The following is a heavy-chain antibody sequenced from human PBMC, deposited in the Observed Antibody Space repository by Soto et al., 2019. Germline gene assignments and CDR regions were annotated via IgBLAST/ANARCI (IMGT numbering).Heavy chain of an antibody. Sequence: GESLKISCKGSGYSFTSCWIGWVRQMPGKGLEWMGIIYPGDSDTRYSPSFQGQVTISADKSISTAYLQWSSLKASDTAMYYCATPSIAAAGSWGYWGQGTLVTVSS. D-gene: IGHD6-13*01. CDR2: IYPGDSDT. V-gene: IGHV5-51*01. J-gene: IGHJ4*02. CDR3: ATPSIAAAGSWGY. CDR1: GYSFTSCW.